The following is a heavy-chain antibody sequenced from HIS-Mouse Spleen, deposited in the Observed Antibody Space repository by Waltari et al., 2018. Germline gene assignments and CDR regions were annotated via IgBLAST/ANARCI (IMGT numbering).Heavy chain of an antibody. CDR2: IYYSGGT. V-gene: IGHV4-39*07. CDR1: GGSISSSSYY. J-gene: IGHJ2*01. CDR3: AREIPYSSSWYDWYFDL. Sequence: QLQLQESGPGLVKPSETLSLTCTVSGGSISSSSYYLGWIRQPPGKGLEWIGSIYYSGGTYYNPYLKSRVNRSVDTSKNQFSLKLSSVTAADTAVYYCAREIPYSSSWYDWYFDLWGRGTLVTVSS. D-gene: IGHD6-13*01.